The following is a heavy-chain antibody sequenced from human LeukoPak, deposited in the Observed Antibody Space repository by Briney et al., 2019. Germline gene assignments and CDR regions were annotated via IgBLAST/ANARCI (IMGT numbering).Heavy chain of an antibody. CDR1: GNSFTSYW. V-gene: IGHV5-51*01. CDR2: IHPGDSET. Sequence: GESLKISCKGSGNSFTSYWIGWVRQMPGKGLEWMGIIHPGDSETKYSPSFQGQVSISVDKSSRTAYLQWSNLKASDTAIYYCVRLHSSGWYYFDYWGQGTLVTVSS. J-gene: IGHJ4*02. D-gene: IGHD6-13*01. CDR3: VRLHSSGWYYFDY.